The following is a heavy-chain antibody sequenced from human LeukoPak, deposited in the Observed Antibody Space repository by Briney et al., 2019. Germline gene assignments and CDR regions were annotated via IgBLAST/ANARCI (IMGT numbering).Heavy chain of an antibody. Sequence: AASVKVSCKASGYTFTSYDINWVRQATGQGLEWMGWMNPNSGNTGYAQKFQGRVTMTRNTSISTAYMELSSLRSEDTAVYYCARDRITIFGVVIMQGYYFDYWGQGTLVTVSS. D-gene: IGHD3-3*01. J-gene: IGHJ4*02. CDR3: ARDRITIFGVVIMQGYYFDY. CDR1: GYTFTSYD. CDR2: MNPNSGNT. V-gene: IGHV1-8*01.